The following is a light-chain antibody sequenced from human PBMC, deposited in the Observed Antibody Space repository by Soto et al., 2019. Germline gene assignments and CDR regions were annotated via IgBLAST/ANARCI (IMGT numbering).Light chain of an antibody. J-gene: IGLJ1*01. CDR3: CSYTSRNTYV. CDR1: SSDVGAYNY. Sequence: QSALTQPASVSGSPGQSITISCTGASSDVGAYNYVSWYQQHPGKAPKVIIYDVINRPSGVSNRFSGSKSGNTASLTISGLQAEDEADYYCCSYTSRNTYVFGTGTKLTVL. V-gene: IGLV2-14*03. CDR2: DVI.